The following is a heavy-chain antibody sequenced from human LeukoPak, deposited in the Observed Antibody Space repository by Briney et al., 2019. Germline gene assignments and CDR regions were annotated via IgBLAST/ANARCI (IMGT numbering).Heavy chain of an antibody. D-gene: IGHD2-2*01. J-gene: IGHJ5*02. Sequence: GGSLRLSCAASGFTFSSYSMNWVRQAPGKGLEWVSSISSSSSYIYYADSVKGRFTISRDNAKNSLYLQMNSLRAEDTAVYYCARENIVVVPAAITRRSNWFDPWGQGTLVTVSS. CDR3: ARENIVVVPAAITRRSNWFDP. V-gene: IGHV3-21*01. CDR1: GFTFSSYS. CDR2: ISSSSSYI.